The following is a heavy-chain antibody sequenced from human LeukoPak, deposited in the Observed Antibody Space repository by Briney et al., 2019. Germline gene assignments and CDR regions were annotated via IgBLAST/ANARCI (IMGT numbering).Heavy chain of an antibody. Sequence: SPTLSLTCTVSGASVSSGDVYWSWLRQPPGKGLEWIAYIYHTGRTYYNQSLKRRISISIDTAKNQFSLKLSSVTAADTAVYYCARDGLGITWGQGTMVTVSS. J-gene: IGHJ3*01. CDR1: GASVSSGDVY. D-gene: IGHD1-14*01. CDR2: IYHTGRT. V-gene: IGHV4-30-4*01. CDR3: ARDGLGIT.